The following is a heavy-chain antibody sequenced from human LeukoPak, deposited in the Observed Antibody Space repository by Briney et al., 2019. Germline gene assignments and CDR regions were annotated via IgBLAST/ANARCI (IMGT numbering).Heavy chain of an antibody. Sequence: GASVKVSCKASGCTFTNHYIHWVRQAPGQGLEWMGMINSGGGGTGYAQKFQGRVTLTRDTSTSTVYMELSSLRSEDTAVYYCARDRRISTAGFTFDHWGQGTLVTVSS. D-gene: IGHD6-13*01. V-gene: IGHV1-46*01. CDR2: INSGGGGT. CDR1: GCTFTNHY. J-gene: IGHJ4*02. CDR3: ARDRRISTAGFTFDH.